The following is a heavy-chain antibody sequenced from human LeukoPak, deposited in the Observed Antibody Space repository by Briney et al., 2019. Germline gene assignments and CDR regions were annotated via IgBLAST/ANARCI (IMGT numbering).Heavy chain of an antibody. V-gene: IGHV1-8*01. D-gene: IGHD3-10*01. J-gene: IGHJ4*02. CDR3: ARRIRGAPTDY. Sequence: ASVKVSFMATGYTFTTYVLNWVRQATGQGFEWMGWMNPNSGNAGYAQKFQGRVTMTRNTSISTAYMELSNLTSEDTAVYYCARRIRGAPTDYWDQGTLVTVSS. CDR1: GYTFTTYV. CDR2: MNPNSGNA.